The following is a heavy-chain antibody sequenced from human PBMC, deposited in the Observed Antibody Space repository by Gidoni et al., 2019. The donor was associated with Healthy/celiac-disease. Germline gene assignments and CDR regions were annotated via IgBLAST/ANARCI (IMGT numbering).Heavy chain of an antibody. CDR2: ISDDGSNK. J-gene: IGHJ5*02. V-gene: IGHV3-30*18. CDR1: GFPFSSYG. CDR3: AKDVVPAAIWSDWFDP. Sequence: QVQLLESGGGVVQPGRSLRLSCAASGFPFSSYGMHWVRQAPGKGLEWVAVISDDGSNKYYADSVKGRFTISRDNSKNTLYLQMNSLRAEDTAVYYCAKDVVPAAIWSDWFDPWGQGTLVTVSS. D-gene: IGHD2-2*01.